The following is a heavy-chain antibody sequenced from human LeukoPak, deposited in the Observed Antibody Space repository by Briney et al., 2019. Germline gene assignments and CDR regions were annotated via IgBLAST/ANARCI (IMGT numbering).Heavy chain of an antibody. Sequence: GGSLRLSCAASGFTFSGYWMSWVRQTPEKGLEWVANIKQDGSEIYYVDSVKGRFTISRGNAKNSLYLQMNSLRADDTAVYYCARDKIVGPTTLDYWGQGTLVTVSS. CDR2: IKQDGSEI. J-gene: IGHJ4*02. V-gene: IGHV3-7*01. D-gene: IGHD1-26*01. CDR1: GFTFSGYW. CDR3: ARDKIVGPTTLDY.